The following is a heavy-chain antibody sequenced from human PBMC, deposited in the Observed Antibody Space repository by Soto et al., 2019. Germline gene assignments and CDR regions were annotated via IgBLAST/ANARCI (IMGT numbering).Heavy chain of an antibody. CDR2: INHFGGT. J-gene: IGHJ5*02. CDR1: GGFLSESY. V-gene: IGHV4-34*01. CDR3: VRIRYQLPSSVLWLDP. D-gene: IGHD3-16*01. Sequence: PSETLSLTCAVYGGFLSESYWTWIRQRPGKGLEWIGEINHFGGTNYNPSLKSRVTMSVDTSQNQFSLRLISVTAADTAMYFCVRIRYQLPSSVLWLDPWGQGTPVTVSS.